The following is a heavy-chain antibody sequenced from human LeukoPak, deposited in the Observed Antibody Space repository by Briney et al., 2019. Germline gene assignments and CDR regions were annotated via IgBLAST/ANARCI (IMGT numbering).Heavy chain of an antibody. CDR3: ARGELFYYFDY. D-gene: IGHD1-26*01. V-gene: IGHV1-2*02. CDR2: NNPNSGGT. Sequence: ASVKVSCKASGYTFTSYGISWVRQAPGQGLEWMGWNNPNSGGTNYAQKFQGRVTMTRDTSISTAYMELSRLRSDDTAVYYCARGELFYYFDYWGQGTLVTVPS. CDR1: GYTFTSYG. J-gene: IGHJ4*02.